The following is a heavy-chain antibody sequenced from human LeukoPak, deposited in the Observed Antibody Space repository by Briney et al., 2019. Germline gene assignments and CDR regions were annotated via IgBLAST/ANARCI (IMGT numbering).Heavy chain of an antibody. CDR2: IYYSGST. J-gene: IGHJ4*02. CDR3: ARLSGLYRDFAFLDY. Sequence: SQTLSLTCTVSGGSISSYYWSWIRQPPGKGLEWIGYIYYSGSTNYNPSLKSRVTISVDTSKNQFSLKLSSVTAADTAMYYCARLSGLYRDFAFLDYWGQGTLVTVSS. D-gene: IGHD2-8*01. V-gene: IGHV4-59*01. CDR1: GGSISSYY.